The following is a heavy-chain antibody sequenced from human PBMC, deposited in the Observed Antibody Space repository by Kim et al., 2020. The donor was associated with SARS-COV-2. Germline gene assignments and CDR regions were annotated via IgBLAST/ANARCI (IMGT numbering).Heavy chain of an antibody. V-gene: IGHV1-69*01. J-gene: IGHJ4*02. D-gene: IGHD6-13*01. Sequence: QKYQGRVTITADESTSTAYMELSSLRSEDTAVYYCARDFFEQQLAGIFDYCGQGTLVTVSS. CDR3: ARDFFEQQLAGIFDY.